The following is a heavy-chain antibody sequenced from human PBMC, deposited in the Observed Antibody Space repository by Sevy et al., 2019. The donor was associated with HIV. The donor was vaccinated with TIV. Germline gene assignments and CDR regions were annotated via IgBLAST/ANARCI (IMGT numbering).Heavy chain of an antibody. V-gene: IGHV3-9*01. J-gene: IGHJ4*02. CDR3: AKGVLRWQWLVVGEGLYFDY. CDR1: GFTFDDYA. D-gene: IGHD6-19*01. Sequence: GGSLRLSCAASGFTFDDYAMHWVRQAPGKGLEWVSGISWNSGSIGYADSVKGRFTISRDNAKNSLYLQMNSLRAEDTALYYCAKGVLRWQWLVVGEGLYFDYWGQGTLVTVSS. CDR2: ISWNSGSI.